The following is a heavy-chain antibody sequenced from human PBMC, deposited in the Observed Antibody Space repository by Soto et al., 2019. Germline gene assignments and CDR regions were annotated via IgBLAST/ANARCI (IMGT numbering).Heavy chain of an antibody. J-gene: IGHJ3*02. V-gene: IGHV3-11*01. Sequence: GGSLRLSCAASGITFSDHYMSWIRQAPGKGLQWVSYISSGGSAIYYSDSVKGRFTISRDNAKNSPYLQMNSLRAEDTAVYYCARVKECSSTSCYARDAFDIWGQGTMVTVSS. CDR1: GITFSDHY. CDR2: ISSGGSAI. CDR3: ARVKECSSTSCYARDAFDI. D-gene: IGHD2-2*01.